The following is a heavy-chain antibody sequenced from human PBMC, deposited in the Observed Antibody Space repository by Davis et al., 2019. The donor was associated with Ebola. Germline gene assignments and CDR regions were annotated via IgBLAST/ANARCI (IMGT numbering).Heavy chain of an antibody. Sequence: GGSLRLSCAASGFTVSSNYMSWVRQAPGKGLEWVSVIYSGGSTYYADSVKGRFTISRDNTKNTLYLQLNSLRAEDAAVYYCAAGGNYYGMDVWGQGTTVTVSS. CDR1: GFTVSSNY. CDR2: IYSGGST. J-gene: IGHJ6*02. D-gene: IGHD2-15*01. V-gene: IGHV3-53*01. CDR3: AAGGNYYGMDV.